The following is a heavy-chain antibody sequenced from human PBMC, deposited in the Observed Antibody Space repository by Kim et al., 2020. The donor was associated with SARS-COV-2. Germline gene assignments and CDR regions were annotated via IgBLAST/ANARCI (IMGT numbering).Heavy chain of an antibody. J-gene: IGHJ2*01. Sequence: GGSLRLSCAASGFTFSKNWMSWVRQAPGKGLEWVANIKEDGSEKIYVDSVKGRFTISRDNAKNSLFLQMNSLRAEDTAVYYCASPGRPDTAMDRWYHDLWGRSTLVTVSS. CDR3: ASPGRPDTAMDRWYHDL. CDR2: IKEDGSEK. V-gene: IGHV3-7*01. D-gene: IGHD5-18*01. CDR1: GFTFSKNW.